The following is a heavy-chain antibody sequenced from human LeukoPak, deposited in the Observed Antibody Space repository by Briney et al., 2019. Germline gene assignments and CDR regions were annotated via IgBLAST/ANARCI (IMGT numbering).Heavy chain of an antibody. CDR1: GYIFANYW. V-gene: IGHV5-51*01. Sequence: GESLKISCKGSGYIFANYWIAWVRQMPGKGLEWMGIRYPGDSDLRYSPSFQGQVTISADKSISTAYLQWSSLKASDTAIYYCAGLNRGSYTHFDAWGQGTLVTVSS. J-gene: IGHJ4*02. D-gene: IGHD1-26*01. CDR3: AGLNRGSYTHFDA. CDR2: RYPGDSDL.